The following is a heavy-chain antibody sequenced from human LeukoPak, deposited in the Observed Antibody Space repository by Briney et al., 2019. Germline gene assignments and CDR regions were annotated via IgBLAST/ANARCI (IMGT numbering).Heavy chain of an antibody. D-gene: IGHD3-22*01. CDR3: ASTTSYYYDSSGSGWFDP. CDR1: GYTFTSYG. V-gene: IGHV1-18*01. Sequence: ASVKVSCKASGYTFTSYGISWVRQAPGQGLEWMGWISAYNGTTNYAQKLQGRVTMTTDTSTSTAYMELRSLRSDDTAVYYCASTTSYYYDSSGSGWFDPWGQGTLVTVSS. J-gene: IGHJ5*02. CDR2: ISAYNGTT.